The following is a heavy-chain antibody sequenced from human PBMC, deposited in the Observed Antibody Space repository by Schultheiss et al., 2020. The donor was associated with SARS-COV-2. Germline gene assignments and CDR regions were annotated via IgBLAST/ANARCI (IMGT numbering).Heavy chain of an antibody. CDR3: ASSGSYYDVDYFDY. CDR2: ISGSGGST. V-gene: IGHV3-23*01. J-gene: IGHJ4*02. Sequence: GGSLRLSCAASGFTFSSYAMSWVRQAPGKGLEWVSAISGSGGSTYYADSVRGRFTISRDNSKNTLYLQMNSLRAEDTAVYYCASSGSYYDVDYFDYWGQGTLVTVSS. CDR1: GFTFSSYA. D-gene: IGHD1-26*01.